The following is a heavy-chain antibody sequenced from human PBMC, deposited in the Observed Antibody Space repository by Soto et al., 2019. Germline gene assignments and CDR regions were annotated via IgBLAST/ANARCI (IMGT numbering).Heavy chain of an antibody. CDR2: IYHTGNT. Sequence: PSETLSLTCTVSGGSISDDSYWSWIRQTPGKGLEWIGYIYHTGNTYYNPSLRSRVSISVDKPKSQFSLKLISVTAADTAVYFCARDEYQLLSSVSWFDSWGQGTLVTVSS. CDR3: ARDEYQLLSSVSWFDS. D-gene: IGHD2-2*01. CDR1: GGSISDDSY. V-gene: IGHV4-30-4*01. J-gene: IGHJ5*01.